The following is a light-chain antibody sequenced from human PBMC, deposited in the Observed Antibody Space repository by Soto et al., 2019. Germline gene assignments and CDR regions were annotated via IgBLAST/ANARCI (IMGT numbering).Light chain of an antibody. J-gene: IGLJ1*01. CDR2: DVS. Sequence: ALTQPASVSGSPGQSITISCTGTSSDVGGYNYVSWYQQHPGKAPKLMIYDVSNRPSGVSNRFSGSKSGNTASLTISGLQAEDEADYYCSSNTSSSTSYVFGTGTKVTVL. V-gene: IGLV2-14*01. CDR1: SSDVGGYNY. CDR3: SSNTSSSTSYV.